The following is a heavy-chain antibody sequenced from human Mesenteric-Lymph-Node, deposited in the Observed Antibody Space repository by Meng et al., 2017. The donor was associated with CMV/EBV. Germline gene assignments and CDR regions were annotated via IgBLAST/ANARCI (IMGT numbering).Heavy chain of an antibody. CDR3: ARGSPYGV. CDR1: GGSISSSNYY. V-gene: IGHV4-39*07. CDR2: IYYSGGT. Sequence: ESLKISCAVSGGSISSSNYYWGWIRQPPGKGLDYIGSIYYSGGTYYNPSLKGRVAISVDTSKNQFSLKVSSVTAADTAVYYCARGSPYGVWGQGTTVTVSS. D-gene: IGHD3-10*01. J-gene: IGHJ6*02.